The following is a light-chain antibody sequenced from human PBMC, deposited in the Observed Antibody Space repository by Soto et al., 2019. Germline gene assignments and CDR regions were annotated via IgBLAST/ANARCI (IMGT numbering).Light chain of an antibody. CDR2: AAS. CDR3: QQSYNTPWT. Sequence: DIQMTQSPSSLSASGGDRVTITCRASQSISTYLSWYQQTPGKAPKLLIYAASSLQSGVPSRFSGSGSGTDFTLTINSLQPEDFATYYCQQSYNTPWTFGQGTKVDIK. CDR1: QSISTY. V-gene: IGKV1-39*01. J-gene: IGKJ1*01.